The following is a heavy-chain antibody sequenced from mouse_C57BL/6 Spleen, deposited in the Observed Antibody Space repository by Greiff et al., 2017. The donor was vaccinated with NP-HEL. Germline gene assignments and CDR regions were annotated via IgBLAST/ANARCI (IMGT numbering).Heavy chain of an antibody. J-gene: IGHJ1*03. CDR3: ARALRRPYWYFDV. V-gene: IGHV1-69*01. CDR2: IDPSDSYT. D-gene: IGHD1-1*01. CDR1: GYTFTSYW. Sequence: QVQLKQPGAELVMPGASVKLSCKASGYTFTSYWMHWVKQRPGQGLEWIGEIDPSDSYTNYNQKFKGKSTLTVDKSSSTAYMQLSSLTSEDSAVYYCARALRRPYWYFDVWGTGTTVTVSS.